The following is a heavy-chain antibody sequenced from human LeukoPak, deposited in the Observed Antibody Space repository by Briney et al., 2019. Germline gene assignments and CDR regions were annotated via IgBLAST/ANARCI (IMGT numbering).Heavy chain of an antibody. V-gene: IGHV4-39*02. Sequence: PSETLSLTCTVSGGSISSSSYYWGWIRQPPGKGLEWIGSIYYSGSTYYNPSLKSRVTISVDTSKNQFSLKLSSVTAADTAVYYCARDKNPGIAADWGQGTLVTVSS. CDR1: GGSISSSSYY. CDR3: ARDKNPGIAAD. D-gene: IGHD6-13*01. CDR2: IYYSGST. J-gene: IGHJ4*02.